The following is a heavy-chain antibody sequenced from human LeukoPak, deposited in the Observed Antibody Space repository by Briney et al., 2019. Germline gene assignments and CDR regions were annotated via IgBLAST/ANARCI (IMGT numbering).Heavy chain of an antibody. CDR3: AATLWGYSNDWSSFDY. CDR1: GFTVTNNY. Sequence: GGSLRLPCAASGFTVTNNYVSWVRQAPGKGLEWVSVIYSGGSAYYADSVKGRFTVSRDIAKNTLYLQMNSLRAEDTALYYCAATLWGYSNDWSSFDYWGQGTLVTVSS. CDR2: IYSGGSA. D-gene: IGHD5-12*01. V-gene: IGHV3-53*01. J-gene: IGHJ4*02.